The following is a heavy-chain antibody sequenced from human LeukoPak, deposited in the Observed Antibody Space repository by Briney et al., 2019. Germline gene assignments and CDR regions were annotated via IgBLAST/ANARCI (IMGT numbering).Heavy chain of an antibody. V-gene: IGHV3-21*01. Sequence: GGSLRLSCAAPGFTSSRMNWVRQAPGKGLEWVSSISSSSSYIYYADSVKGRFTISRDNAKNSLYLQMNSLRAEDTAVYYCARAGSGSYYLDYWGQGTLVTVSS. CDR1: GFTSSR. D-gene: IGHD3-10*01. CDR3: ARAGSGSYYLDY. CDR2: ISSSSSYI. J-gene: IGHJ4*02.